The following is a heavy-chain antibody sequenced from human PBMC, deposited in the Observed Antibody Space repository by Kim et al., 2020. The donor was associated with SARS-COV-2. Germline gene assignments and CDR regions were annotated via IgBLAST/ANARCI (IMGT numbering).Heavy chain of an antibody. V-gene: IGHV3-23*01. D-gene: IGHD3-22*01. J-gene: IGHJ4*02. CDR2: ISGGGSNT. CDR1: GFTFSGYA. Sequence: GGSLRLSCEASGFTFSGYAMSWVRQAAGKGLEWVSGISGGGSNTFYADSVKGRFTISRDNSKNTLYLQMNSLRAEDTARYYCAKRDVYDTINFAPLCALWGQGTLVTVSS. CDR3: AKRDVYDTINFAPLCAL.